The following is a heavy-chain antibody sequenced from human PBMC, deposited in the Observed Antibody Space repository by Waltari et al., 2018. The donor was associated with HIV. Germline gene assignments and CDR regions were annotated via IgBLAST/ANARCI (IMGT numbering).Heavy chain of an antibody. Sequence: EVHFVQSGPEVKKPGATMKLPCAISGYNLTDYYIHWVREAPGKGLEWMGLVDPEDGETVYAEKFQDRLTISADTSTDTVYIELTGLRSDDTAIYYCASLAAAVYFDAWGQGSPLTVSS. CDR3: ASLAAAVYFDA. CDR1: GYNLTDYY. V-gene: IGHV1-69-2*01. J-gene: IGHJ4*02. D-gene: IGHD6-13*01. CDR2: VDPEDGET.